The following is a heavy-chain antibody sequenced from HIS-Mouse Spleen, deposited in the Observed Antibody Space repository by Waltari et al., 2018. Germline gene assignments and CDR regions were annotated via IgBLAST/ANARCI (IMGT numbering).Heavy chain of an antibody. J-gene: IGHJ2*01. CDR1: GGSISSYY. V-gene: IGHV4-59*01. Sequence: QVQLQESGPGLVKPSETLSLTCTVSGGSISSYYWSWIRQPPGKGLEWIGYYSGSTNSNPSLKSRVTISVDTSKNPFSLKLSSVTAADTAVYYCARASRDLLLPRYFDLWGRGTLVTVSS. CDR3: ARASRDLLLPRYFDL. CDR2: YYSGST.